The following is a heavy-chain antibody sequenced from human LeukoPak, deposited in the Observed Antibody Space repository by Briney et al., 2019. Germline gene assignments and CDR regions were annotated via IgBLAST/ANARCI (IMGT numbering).Heavy chain of an antibody. CDR3: ARETCSGGSCFQFDF. J-gene: IGHJ4*02. CDR2: IYYSGST. V-gene: IGHV4-59*01. D-gene: IGHD2-15*01. Sequence: SETLSLTCTVSGDSISNYYGSWIRQSPGKGLEWIGYIYYSGSTNYNPSLKSRVTISVDTSKNQLSLKLSSVTAADTAVYYCARETCSGGSCFQFDFWGQGTLVTVSS. CDR1: GDSISNYY.